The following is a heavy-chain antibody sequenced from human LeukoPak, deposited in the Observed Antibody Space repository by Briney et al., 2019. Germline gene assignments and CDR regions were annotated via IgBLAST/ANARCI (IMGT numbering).Heavy chain of an antibody. Sequence: PGGSLRLSCSASGFTFSSYAMHWVRQAPGKGLEYVSAISSNGGSTYYADSVKGRFTISRDNSKNTLYLQMSSLRAEDTAVYYCAKLDYDSSGTDCWGQGTLVTVSS. J-gene: IGHJ4*02. CDR3: AKLDYDSSGTDC. D-gene: IGHD3-22*01. CDR1: GFTFSSYA. V-gene: IGHV3-64*04. CDR2: ISSNGGST.